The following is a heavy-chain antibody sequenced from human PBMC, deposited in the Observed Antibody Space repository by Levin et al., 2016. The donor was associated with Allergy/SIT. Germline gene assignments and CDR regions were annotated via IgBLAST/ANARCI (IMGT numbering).Heavy chain of an antibody. CDR3: ARGGREFVVVPAADIPQYYGMDV. V-gene: IGHV4-31*02. Sequence: RQPPGKGLEWIGYIYYSGSTYYNPSLKSRVTISVDTSKNQFSLKLSSVTAADTAVYYCARGGREFVVVPAADIPQYYGMDVWGQGTTVTVSS. J-gene: IGHJ6*02. D-gene: IGHD2-2*01. CDR2: IYYSGST.